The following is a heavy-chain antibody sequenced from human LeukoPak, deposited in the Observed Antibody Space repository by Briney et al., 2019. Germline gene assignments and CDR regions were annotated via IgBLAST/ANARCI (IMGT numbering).Heavy chain of an antibody. J-gene: IGHJ6*02. Sequence: GASVKVSCKASGYTFTSYDINWVRQATGQGLEWMGWMNPNSGNTGYAQKFQGRVTMTRNNSISTAYMELSSLRSEDTAVYYCARDGPVVPAAINYYYYGMDVWGQGTTVTVSS. CDR3: ARDGPVVPAAINYYYYGMDV. V-gene: IGHV1-8*01. CDR1: GYTFTSYD. CDR2: MNPNSGNT. D-gene: IGHD2-2*02.